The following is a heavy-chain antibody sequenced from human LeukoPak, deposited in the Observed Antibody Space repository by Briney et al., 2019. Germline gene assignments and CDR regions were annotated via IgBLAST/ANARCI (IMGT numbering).Heavy chain of an antibody. Sequence: ASVKVSCRASGYTFIDYYVHWVRQAPGQGLEWMGWINPTSGGTKYAQNFQGRVTMTRDTSISTAHMELSSLRSDDTAVYYCAREHYAAFDYWGQGALVTVPS. D-gene: IGHD4-17*01. CDR1: GYTFIDYY. V-gene: IGHV1-2*02. J-gene: IGHJ4*02. CDR2: INPTSGGT. CDR3: AREHYAAFDY.